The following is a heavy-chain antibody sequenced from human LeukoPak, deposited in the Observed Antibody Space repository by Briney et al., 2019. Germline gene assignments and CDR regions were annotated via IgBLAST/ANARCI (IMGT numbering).Heavy chain of an antibody. Sequence: ASVKVSCKASGYSFTNFDINWVWQATGQGLEWMGWMNPNSGNKGYAQKFQGRVTMTMNTSITTAYMELSSLRSEDTAVYYCARGPQWRGDYYYMDVWGRGTTVTVSS. D-gene: IGHD6-19*01. CDR2: MNPNSGNK. CDR1: GYSFTNFD. J-gene: IGHJ6*03. CDR3: ARGPQWRGDYYYMDV. V-gene: IGHV1-8*01.